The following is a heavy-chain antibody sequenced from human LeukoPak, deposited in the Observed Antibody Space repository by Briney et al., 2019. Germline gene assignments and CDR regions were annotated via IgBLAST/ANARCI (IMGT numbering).Heavy chain of an antibody. Sequence: GGSLRLSCAASGFTFSTYWMGWVRQAPGRGLEWVADIKEDGSDEYSVDSVKGRFTISRDNAKNSLYLQMNSLRAEDTAVYYCARDTYRFFDLWGRGTLVTVSS. CDR1: GFTFSTYW. J-gene: IGHJ2*01. V-gene: IGHV3-7*01. CDR2: IKEDGSDE. CDR3: ARDTYRFFDL.